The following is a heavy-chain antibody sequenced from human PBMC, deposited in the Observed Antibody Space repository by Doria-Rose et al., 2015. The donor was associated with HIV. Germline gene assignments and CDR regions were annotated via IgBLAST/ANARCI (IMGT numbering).Heavy chain of an antibody. D-gene: IGHD3-10*01. J-gene: IGHJ4*02. CDR2: ISSTSAYI. CDR1: GFTFSSHR. V-gene: IGHV3-21*01. Sequence: VQLVESGGGLVRPGGSLRLSCATSGFTFSSHRIHWVRQAPGKVLEWVSSISSTSAYINYADSVRGRFTISRDNARNSLYLQMDSLSAEDTAIYYCATGVTLDYWGRGTLVTVSS. CDR3: ATGVTLDY.